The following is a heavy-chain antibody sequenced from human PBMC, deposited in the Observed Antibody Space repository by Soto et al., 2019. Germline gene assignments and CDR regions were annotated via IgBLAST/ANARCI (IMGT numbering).Heavy chain of an antibody. CDR2: IYYSGST. CDR1: GGSISSSSYY. CDR3: ARHEDDGSGSYSLSFDY. D-gene: IGHD3-10*01. V-gene: IGHV4-39*01. Sequence: SETLSLTCTVSGGSISSSSYYWGWIRQPPGKGLEWIGSIYYSGSTYYNPSLKSRVTISVDTSKNQFSLKLSSVTAADTAVYYCARHEDDGSGSYSLSFDYWGQGTLVTVSS. J-gene: IGHJ4*02.